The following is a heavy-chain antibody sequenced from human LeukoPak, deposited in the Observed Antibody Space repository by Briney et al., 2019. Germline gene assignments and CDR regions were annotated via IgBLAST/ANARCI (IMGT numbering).Heavy chain of an antibody. CDR1: GDIVSSSSAA. J-gene: IGHJ4*02. CDR2: TYYRSKWYN. V-gene: IGHV6-1*01. D-gene: IGHD5-18*01. Sequence: SQTLSLTCAISGDIVSSSSAAWNWIRQYPSRGLEWLGRTYYRSKWYNDYAVSVKSRITINPDTSKNQFSLQLNSVTPEDTAVYYCARGLGYSYGPDQYDYWGQGTLVTVSS. CDR3: ARGLGYSYGPDQYDY.